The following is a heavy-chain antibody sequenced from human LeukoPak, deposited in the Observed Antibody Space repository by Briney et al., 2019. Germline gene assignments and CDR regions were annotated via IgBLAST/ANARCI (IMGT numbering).Heavy chain of an antibody. CDR3: ASGGEVVGARRDWFDP. CDR1: GYSFTSYW. CDR2: IDPSDSYT. D-gene: IGHD2-15*01. V-gene: IGHV5-10-1*01. J-gene: IGHJ5*02. Sequence: GESLRISCKGSGYSFTSYWISWVRQMPGKGLEWMGRIDPSDSYTNYSPSFQGHVTISADKSISTAYLQWSSLKASDTAMYYCASGGEVVGARRDWFDPWGQGTLVTVSS.